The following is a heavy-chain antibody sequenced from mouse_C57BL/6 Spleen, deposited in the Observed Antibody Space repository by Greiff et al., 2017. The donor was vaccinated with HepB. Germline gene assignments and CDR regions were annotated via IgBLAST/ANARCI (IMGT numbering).Heavy chain of an antibody. Sequence: QVQLQQSGAELARPGASVKLSCKASGYTFTSYGISWVKQRTGQGLEWIGEIYPRSGNTYYNEQFKGKATLTADKSSSTAYMELRSLTSEDSAVLFCARSNYYCSSPYFDVWGTGTTVTVSS. D-gene: IGHD1-1*01. J-gene: IGHJ1*03. V-gene: IGHV1-81*01. CDR2: IYPRSGNT. CDR3: ARSNYYCSSPYFDV. CDR1: GYTFTSYG.